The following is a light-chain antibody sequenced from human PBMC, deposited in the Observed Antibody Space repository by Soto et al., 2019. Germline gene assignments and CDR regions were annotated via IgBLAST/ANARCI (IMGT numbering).Light chain of an antibody. J-gene: IGKJ4*01. CDR1: QSISSW. V-gene: IGKV1-5*03. CDR2: KAS. CDR3: QQYNSYPLT. Sequence: DIQMTQSPSTLSASVGDRVTITCRASQSISSWLAWYQQKPGKAPKLLIYKASSLESGVPSRFSGSGSGTECTLTISSLQPDDFATYYCQQYNSYPLTLGGGTKVDIK.